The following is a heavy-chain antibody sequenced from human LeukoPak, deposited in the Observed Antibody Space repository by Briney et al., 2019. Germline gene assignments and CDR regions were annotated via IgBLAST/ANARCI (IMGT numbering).Heavy chain of an antibody. J-gene: IGHJ4*02. CDR2: ITDSDSGT. CDR3: AKRGVVIRVILVGFHKEAYYFDS. CDR1: GFTFRSYA. Sequence: GGSLRLSCAASGFTFRSYAMSWVRQAPGKGLEWVSGITDSDSGTYYADSVKGRFTISRDNSKNTLYLQMNSLRAEDTAVYFCAKRGVVIRVILVGFHKEAYYFDSWGQGALVTVSS. D-gene: IGHD3-22*01. V-gene: IGHV3-23*01.